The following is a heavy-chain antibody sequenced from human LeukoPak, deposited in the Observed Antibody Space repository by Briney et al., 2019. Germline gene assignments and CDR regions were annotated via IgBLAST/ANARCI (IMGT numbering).Heavy chain of an antibody. CDR2: INHSGST. J-gene: IGHJ6*03. Sequence: SETLSLTCAVYGGSFSGYYWSWIRLPPGKGLEWIGEINHSGSTNYNPSLKSRVTISVDTSKNQFSLKLSSVTAADTAVYYCARGGAVAGSYYYYMDVWGKGTTVTVSS. V-gene: IGHV4-34*01. CDR1: GGSFSGYY. D-gene: IGHD6-19*01. CDR3: ARGGAVAGSYYYYMDV.